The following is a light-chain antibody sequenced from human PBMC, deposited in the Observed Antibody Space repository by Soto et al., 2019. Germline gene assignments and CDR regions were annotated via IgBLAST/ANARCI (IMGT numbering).Light chain of an antibody. CDR1: SSNIGAGYD. Sequence: QSVLTQPPSVSGAPGQRVTISCTGSSSNIGAGYDVHWYQQLPGTAPKLLIYGNSNRPSGVPDRFSGSKSGTSVSLAITGLQAEDEADYYCQSYDSSLSGYVVFGGGIKLTVL. V-gene: IGLV1-40*01. J-gene: IGLJ2*01. CDR3: QSYDSSLSGYVV. CDR2: GNS.